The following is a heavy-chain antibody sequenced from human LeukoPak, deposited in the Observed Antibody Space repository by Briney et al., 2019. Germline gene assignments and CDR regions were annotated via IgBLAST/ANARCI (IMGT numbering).Heavy chain of an antibody. CDR1: GFTFSDYY. J-gene: IGHJ4*02. V-gene: IGHV3-53*01. CDR2: IYSGGST. CDR3: ASETTQFDY. D-gene: IGHD4-11*01. Sequence: GGSLRLSCAASGFTFSDYYMSWVRQAPGKGLEWVSVIYSGGSTYYADSVKGRFTISRDNSKNTLYLQMNSLRAEDTAVYYCASETTQFDYWGQGTLVTVSS.